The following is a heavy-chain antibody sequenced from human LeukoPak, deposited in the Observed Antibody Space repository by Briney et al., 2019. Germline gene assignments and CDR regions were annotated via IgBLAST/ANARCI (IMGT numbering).Heavy chain of an antibody. Sequence: GGSLRLSCAASGFTFSSYAMTWVRQAAGKGLEWASTISGSGGSTYYADSVKGRFTISRDNSKNTLYLQMNSLRAEDTTVYYCAKDEYCSGGSCYSLPNNWFDPWGQGTLVTVSS. CDR1: GFTFSSYA. CDR2: ISGSGGST. CDR3: AKDEYCSGGSCYSLPNNWFDP. V-gene: IGHV3-23*01. D-gene: IGHD2-15*01. J-gene: IGHJ5*02.